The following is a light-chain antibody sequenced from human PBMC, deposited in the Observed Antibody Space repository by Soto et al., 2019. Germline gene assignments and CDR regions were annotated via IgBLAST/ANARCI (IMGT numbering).Light chain of an antibody. V-gene: IGLV1-47*01. CDR1: SSNIGSNY. Sequence: QSVLTQAPSASGTPGQRVTISCSGSSSNIGSNYVYWYQQLPGTAPKLLIYRNNQRPSGVPDRFSASKSGTSASLAISGLRSEDEADFYCAAWDDSLSGLVFGGGTKLTVL. CDR3: AAWDDSLSGLV. CDR2: RNN. J-gene: IGLJ2*01.